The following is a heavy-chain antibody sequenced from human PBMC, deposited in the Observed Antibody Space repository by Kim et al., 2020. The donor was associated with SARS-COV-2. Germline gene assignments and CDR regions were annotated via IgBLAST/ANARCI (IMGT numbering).Heavy chain of an antibody. Sequence: ASVKVSCKASGYTFTSYGISWVRQAPGQGLEWMGWISAYNGNTNYAQKLQGRVTMTTDTSTSTAYMELRSLRSDDTAVYYCARVEDYYGSGSYWPGSGYYFDYWGQGTLVTVSS. CDR2: ISAYNGNT. CDR1: GYTFTSYG. J-gene: IGHJ4*02. V-gene: IGHV1-18*04. D-gene: IGHD3-10*01. CDR3: ARVEDYYGSGSYWPGSGYYFDY.